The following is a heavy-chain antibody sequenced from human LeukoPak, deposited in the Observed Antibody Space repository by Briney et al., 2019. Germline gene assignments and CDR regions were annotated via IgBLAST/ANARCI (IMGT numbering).Heavy chain of an antibody. J-gene: IGHJ4*02. CDR3: ARHGHPGTVDY. V-gene: IGHV4-59*08. CDR1: GGSISRYY. Sequence: SETLSLTCTVSGGSISRYYWSWIRQPPGKGLEWIGYIYYSGSTNYNPSLKSRVTISVDTSKNQFSLKLSSVTAADTAVYYCARHGHPGTVDYWGQGTLVTVSS. D-gene: IGHD1-14*01. CDR2: IYYSGST.